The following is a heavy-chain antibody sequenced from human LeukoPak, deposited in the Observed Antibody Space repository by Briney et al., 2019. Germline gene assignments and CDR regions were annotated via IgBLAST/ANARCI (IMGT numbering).Heavy chain of an antibody. CDR3: ARIDSSGYIDY. V-gene: IGHV3-53*01. Sequence: GGSLRLSCAASGFTVSSNYMSWVRQAPGKGLEWVSVICSGGSTYYADSVKGRFTISRDNSKNTLYLQMNSLRAEDTAVYYCARIDSSGYIDYWGQGTLVTVSS. D-gene: IGHD3-22*01. CDR1: GFTVSSNY. CDR2: ICSGGST. J-gene: IGHJ4*02.